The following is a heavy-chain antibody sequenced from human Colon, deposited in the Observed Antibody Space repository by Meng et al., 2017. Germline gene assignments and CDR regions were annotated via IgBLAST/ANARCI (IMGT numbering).Heavy chain of an antibody. V-gene: IGHV1-2*05. CDR2: INPNSGVT. Sequence: QVHLVQSGAEVKTPGSSVKISCEASGSTFTTFFLNWVRQTPDQGFEWLGRINPNSGVTNFAQKFQGRVTMTRDTSISTAYMELASLRSDDTGVYYCARMGAGAAFDFWGQGTLVTVSS. CDR3: ARMGAGAAFDF. CDR1: GSTFTTFF. J-gene: IGHJ4*02. D-gene: IGHD1-26*01.